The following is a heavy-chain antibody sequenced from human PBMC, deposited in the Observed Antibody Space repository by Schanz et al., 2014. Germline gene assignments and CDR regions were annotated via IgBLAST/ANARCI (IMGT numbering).Heavy chain of an antibody. CDR3: LAPDYGMDV. Sequence: EVQLLESGGGLVQPGGSLRLSCEASGFSFGNYVMSWVRQAPGKGLEWVANIKKDGSEKYYVDSVKGRFTISRDNAKNSLFLQMNSLRAEDTAVYYCLAPDYGMDVWGQGTTVTVSS. J-gene: IGHJ6*02. CDR1: GFSFGNYV. CDR2: IKKDGSEK. V-gene: IGHV3-7*01.